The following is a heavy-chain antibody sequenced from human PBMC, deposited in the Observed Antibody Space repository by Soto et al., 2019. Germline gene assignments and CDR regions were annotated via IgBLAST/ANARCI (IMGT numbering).Heavy chain of an antibody. V-gene: IGHV4-38-2*02. D-gene: IGHD1-20*01. CDR3: AREQYNWKI. CDR1: GGSISNGYH. CDR2: IFHTGTT. J-gene: IGHJ4*02. Sequence: SETLSLTCTVSGGSISNGYHWAWIRQPPGMRLEWVASIFHTGTTYYNPSLTSRVTISVDTSKNQFSLKLTSVTAADSAVYFCAREQYNWKIWGQGTLVTVSS.